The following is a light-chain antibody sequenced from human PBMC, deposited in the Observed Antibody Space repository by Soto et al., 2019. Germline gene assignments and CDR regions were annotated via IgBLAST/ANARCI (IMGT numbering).Light chain of an antibody. CDR2: GAS. Sequence: ESVLTQSPATLSLSPGERATLSCRASQSVSSYLAWYQQKPGQAPRLLISGASGRATGIPVRFSSGGSETDFTLTISSLEPEDFAVYYCQHYGTSWWTFGQGTKVDIK. CDR3: QHYGTSWWT. V-gene: IGKV3-20*01. J-gene: IGKJ1*01. CDR1: QSVSSY.